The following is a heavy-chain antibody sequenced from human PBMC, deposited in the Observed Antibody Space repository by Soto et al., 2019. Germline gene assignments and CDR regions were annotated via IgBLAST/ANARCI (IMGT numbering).Heavy chain of an antibody. D-gene: IGHD3-22*01. CDR3: AREIVEDSSGYYYFSRAFDI. V-gene: IGHV4-59*01. Sequence: SETLSLTCTVSGGSISSYYWSWIRQPPGKGLEWIGYIYYSGSTNYNPSLKSRVTISVDTSKNQFSLKLSSVTAADTALYYCAREIVEDSSGYYYFSRAFDIWGQGTMVT. J-gene: IGHJ3*02. CDR1: GGSISSYY. CDR2: IYYSGST.